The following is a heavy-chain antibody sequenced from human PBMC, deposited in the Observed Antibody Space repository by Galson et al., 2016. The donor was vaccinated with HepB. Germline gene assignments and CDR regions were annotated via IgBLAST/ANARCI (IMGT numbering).Heavy chain of an antibody. Sequence: PALVKPTQTLTLTCTFSGFSFSTSGVGVGWVRQPPGKSLEWLALIYWDDDMRYRPSLESRLTITRDTSKNQVVLTMTNMDPVDTATYYCVHRRLINYPTGFDYWGQGTLVTVSS. V-gene: IGHV2-5*02. CDR3: VHRRLINYPTGFDY. J-gene: IGHJ4*02. CDR2: IYWDDDM. CDR1: GFSFSTSGVG. D-gene: IGHD4-11*01.